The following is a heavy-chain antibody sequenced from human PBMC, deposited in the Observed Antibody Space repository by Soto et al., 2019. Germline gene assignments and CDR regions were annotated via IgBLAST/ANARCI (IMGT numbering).Heavy chain of an antibody. CDR1: GGSFSGYY. Sequence: SETLSLTCAVYGGSFSGYYWSWIRQPPGKGLEWIGEINHSGSTNYNPSLKSRFTISVDTSKNQFSLKLSSVTAADTAVYYCARGEPGEYQLLGFDYWGQGTLVTVSS. D-gene: IGHD2-2*01. V-gene: IGHV4-34*01. CDR2: INHSGST. J-gene: IGHJ4*02. CDR3: ARGEPGEYQLLGFDY.